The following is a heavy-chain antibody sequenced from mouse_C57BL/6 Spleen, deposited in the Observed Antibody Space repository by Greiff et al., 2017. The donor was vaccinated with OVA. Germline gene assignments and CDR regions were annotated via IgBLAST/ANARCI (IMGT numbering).Heavy chain of an antibody. Sequence: QVQLQQPGAELVKPGASVKMSCKASGYTFTSYWITWVKQRPGQGLEWIGDIYPGSGSTNYNEKFKSKATLTVDTSSSTAYMQLSSLPSEDSAVYYCARVGLYFGFGELGRGYFGYWGQGATLTVSS. D-gene: IGHD2-2*01. CDR3: ARVGLYFGFGELGRGYFGY. CDR2: IYPGSGST. V-gene: IGHV1-55*01. J-gene: IGHJ2*01. CDR1: GYTFTSYW.